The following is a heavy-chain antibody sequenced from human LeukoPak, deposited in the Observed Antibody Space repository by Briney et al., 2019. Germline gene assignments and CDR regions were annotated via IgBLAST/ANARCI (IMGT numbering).Heavy chain of an antibody. Sequence: GGSLRLSCAASGFTFSSSAMNWVRQAPGKGLEWVSSINNVGSHIYYADSVKGRFTISRDNAKNSLYLQMNNLRAEDTPVYYCARDRGSRIAAAGTNTDYWGQGTLVTVSS. CDR3: ARDRGSRIAAAGTNTDY. J-gene: IGHJ4*02. D-gene: IGHD6-13*01. CDR2: INNVGSHI. V-gene: IGHV3-21*01. CDR1: GFTFSSSA.